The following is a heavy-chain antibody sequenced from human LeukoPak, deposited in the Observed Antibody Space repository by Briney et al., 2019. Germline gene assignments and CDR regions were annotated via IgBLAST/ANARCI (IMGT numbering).Heavy chain of an antibody. Sequence: ASVKVSCKASGYTFTGYYMHWVRQAPGQGLEWMGWINPNSGGTNYAQKFQGRVTMTRDTSISTAYMELSRLRTDDTAVYYCARASPPRRISARYYFDGWGQGTLVTVSS. CDR1: GYTFTGYY. CDR3: ARASPPRRISARYYFDG. V-gene: IGHV1-2*02. J-gene: IGHJ4*02. D-gene: IGHD3-10*01. CDR2: INPNSGGT.